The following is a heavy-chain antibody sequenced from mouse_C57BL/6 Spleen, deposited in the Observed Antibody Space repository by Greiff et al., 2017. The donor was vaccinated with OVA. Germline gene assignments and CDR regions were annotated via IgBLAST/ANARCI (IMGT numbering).Heavy chain of an antibody. V-gene: IGHV1-18*01. CDR3: ARSRNGYEKYYAMDY. CDR2: INPNSGGT. J-gene: IGHJ4*01. D-gene: IGHD2-2*01. CDR1: GYTFTDYN. Sequence: VQLKESGPELVKPGASVKIPCKASGYTFTDYNMDWVKQSHGKSLEWIGDINPNSGGTIYNQKFKGKATLTVDKSSSTAYMELRSLTSEDTAVYYCARSRNGYEKYYAMDYWGQGTSVTVSS.